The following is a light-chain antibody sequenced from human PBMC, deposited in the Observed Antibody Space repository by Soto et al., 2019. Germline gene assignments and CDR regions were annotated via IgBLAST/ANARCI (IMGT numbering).Light chain of an antibody. CDR2: GAS. CDR1: HSVSSN. Sequence: EIVMTQSPATLSVSPGERATLSCRASHSVSSNLAWYHQKPGQAPRLLIYGASTRATGIPARFSGSGSGTEFTLTISNLQSEDFAVYYCQQYNDWPPLTFGGGTKVDIK. J-gene: IGKJ4*01. CDR3: QQYNDWPPLT. V-gene: IGKV3-15*01.